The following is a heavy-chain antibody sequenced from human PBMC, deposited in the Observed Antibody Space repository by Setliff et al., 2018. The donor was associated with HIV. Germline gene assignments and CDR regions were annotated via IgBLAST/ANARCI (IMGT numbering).Heavy chain of an antibody. J-gene: IGHJ4*02. V-gene: IGHV4-59*11. CDR2: ISPTGNT. Sequence: SETLSLTCTVSGGSISSHYWSWIRQPPGKGLEWIGYISPTGNTNYNPSLKSRVTISTDTSKNQFSLNVRSVTAADTAVYFCAKSSPSIGYISDHWGQGTLVTV. CDR3: AKSSPSIGYISDH. D-gene: IGHD5-12*01. CDR1: GGSISSHY.